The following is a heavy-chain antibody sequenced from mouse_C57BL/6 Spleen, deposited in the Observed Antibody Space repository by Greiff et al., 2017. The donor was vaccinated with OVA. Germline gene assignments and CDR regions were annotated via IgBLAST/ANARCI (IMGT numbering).Heavy chain of an antibody. CDR1: GYTFTDYN. J-gene: IGHJ3*01. V-gene: IGHV1-22*01. D-gene: IGHD2-1*01. CDR3: APIYYGNPAWFAY. Sequence: VQLQQSGPELVKPGASVKMSCKASGYTFTDYNMHWVKQSHGKSLEWIGYINPNNGGTSYNQKFKGKATLTVNKSSSTAYMELRSLTSEDSAVYYWAPIYYGNPAWFAYWGQGTLVTVSA. CDR2: INPNNGGT.